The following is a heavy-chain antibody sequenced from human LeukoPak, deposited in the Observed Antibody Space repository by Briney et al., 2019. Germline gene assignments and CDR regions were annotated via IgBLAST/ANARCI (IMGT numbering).Heavy chain of an antibody. D-gene: IGHD3-16*02. Sequence: ASVKVSCKASGGTFTSYDINWVRQATGQGLEWMGWMNPNSGNTGYAQKFQGRVTMTRNTSISTAYMELSSLRSEDTAVYYCARGVMITFGGVIVIAHPFDYWGQGTLVTVSS. CDR1: GGTFTSYD. V-gene: IGHV1-8*02. J-gene: IGHJ4*02. CDR2: MNPNSGNT. CDR3: ARGVMITFGGVIVIAHPFDY.